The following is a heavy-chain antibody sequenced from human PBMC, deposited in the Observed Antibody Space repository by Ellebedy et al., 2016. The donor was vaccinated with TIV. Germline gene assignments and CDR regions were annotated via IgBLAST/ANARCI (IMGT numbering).Heavy chain of an antibody. CDR3: AKDPLSSGRLDSWFDP. Sequence: GESLKISCAASTVTFRSYAMSWVRQAPGKGLEWVPSISVCGGSTYYADPVKGRFTISRDISKNTVYLQMNSLRAEDTAVYYCAKDPLSSGRLDSWFDPWGQGTLVTVSS. D-gene: IGHD6-19*01. CDR2: ISVCGGST. J-gene: IGHJ5*02. V-gene: IGHV3-23*01. CDR1: TVTFRSYA.